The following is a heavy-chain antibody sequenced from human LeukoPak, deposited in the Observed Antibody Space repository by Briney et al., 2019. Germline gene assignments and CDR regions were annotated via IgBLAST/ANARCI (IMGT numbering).Heavy chain of an antibody. J-gene: IGHJ1*01. V-gene: IGHV3-23*01. CDR3: AKDQPLDYYDSSGYGPKRAEYFQH. D-gene: IGHD3-22*01. CDR2: ISGSGGST. CDR1: GFTFSSYA. Sequence: GGSLRLSCAASGFTFSSYAMSWVRQAPGKGLEWVSAISGSGGSTYYADSVKGRFTISRDNSKNTLYLQMNSLRAEDTAVYYCAKDQPLDYYDSSGYGPKRAEYFQHWGQGTLVTVSS.